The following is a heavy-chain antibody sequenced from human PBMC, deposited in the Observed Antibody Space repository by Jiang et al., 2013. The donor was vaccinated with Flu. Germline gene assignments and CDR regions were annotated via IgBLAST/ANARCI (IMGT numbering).Heavy chain of an antibody. V-gene: IGHV1-46*01. Sequence: GAEVKKPGASVKVSCEASGYTFTSYFLHWVRQAPGQELEWMGIINPSGGSTNYAQKFQGRLTMTTDTSTSTVYMELSSLGSEDTAVYYCTRVGPSNSAEWYTDYWGQGTLVTVSS. CDR2: INPSGGST. J-gene: IGHJ4*02. D-gene: IGHD6-6*01. CDR1: GYTFTSYF. CDR3: TRVGPSNSAEWYTDY.